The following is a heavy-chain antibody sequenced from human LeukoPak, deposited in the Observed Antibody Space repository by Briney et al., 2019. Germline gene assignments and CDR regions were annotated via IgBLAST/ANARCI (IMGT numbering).Heavy chain of an antibody. Sequence: PSETPSLTCAVYGGSFSGYYWSWTRQPPGKGLEWIGEIKHSGNTNYNPSLKSRVTISVDTSKNQFSLKLSSVTAADTAVYYCARGHGSGWYAIYPHWGQGTLVTVSS. CDR1: GGSFSGYY. V-gene: IGHV4-34*01. J-gene: IGHJ4*02. CDR3: ARGHGSGWYAIYPH. D-gene: IGHD6-19*01. CDR2: IKHSGNT.